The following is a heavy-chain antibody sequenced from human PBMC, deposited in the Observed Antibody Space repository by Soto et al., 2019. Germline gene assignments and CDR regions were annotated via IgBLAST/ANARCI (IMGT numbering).Heavy chain of an antibody. J-gene: IGHJ4*02. CDR1: GFIFSSYG. V-gene: IGHV3-30*18. CDR2: ISYDGSNK. Sequence: QVQLVESGGGVVQPGRSLRLSCAASGFIFSSYGMHWVRQAPGKGLEWVAGISYDGSNKYYADSVEGRVTISRDNSKNXXFLQMNSLRAEDTAVYYCAKDTYYYDSSGYYVFDNWGQGTLVTVSS. CDR3: AKDTYYYDSSGYYVFDN. D-gene: IGHD3-22*01.